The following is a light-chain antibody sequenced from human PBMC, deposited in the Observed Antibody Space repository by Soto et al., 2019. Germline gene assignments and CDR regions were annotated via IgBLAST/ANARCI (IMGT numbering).Light chain of an antibody. CDR1: SSVVGSYNL. Sequence: QSVLTQPASVSGSPGQSITISCTGTSSVVGSYNLVSWYQQHPGKAPKLMIYEVSKRPSGVSNRFSGSKSGTSASLAITGLQAEDEADYYCQSYDSSLSAFYVFGTGTKVTV. J-gene: IGLJ1*01. V-gene: IGLV2-14*02. CDR3: QSYDSSLSAFYV. CDR2: EVS.